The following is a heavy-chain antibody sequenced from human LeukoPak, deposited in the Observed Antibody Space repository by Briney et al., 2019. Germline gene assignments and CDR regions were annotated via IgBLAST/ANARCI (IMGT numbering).Heavy chain of an antibody. D-gene: IGHD2-15*01. CDR1: GFSFTDYY. J-gene: IGHJ6*03. V-gene: IGHV1-2*02. Sequence: GASVKVSCKTSGFSFTDYYMHWVRQAPGQGLEWMGWINPNSGGTNYAQNFQGRVTMTTDTSTSTAYMELRSLRSDDTAVYYCARDLGYCSGGSCYFVSNYYYYYMDVWGKGTTVTVSS. CDR3: ARDLGYCSGGSCYFVSNYYYYYMDV. CDR2: INPNSGGT.